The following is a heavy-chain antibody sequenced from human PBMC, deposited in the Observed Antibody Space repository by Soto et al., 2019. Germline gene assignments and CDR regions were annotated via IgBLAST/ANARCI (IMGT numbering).Heavy chain of an antibody. J-gene: IGHJ4*02. V-gene: IGHV3-21*01. CDR1: GFTLWIYG. CDR2: ISSSGSYI. CDR3: ASIPGGPPLPCFDN. D-gene: IGHD3-10*01. Sequence: GGCLRLSCAASGFTLWIYGMNWVRQAPGKGLEWVSSISSSGSYIYYADSLKGRFAISRDNAKNSLYLQMNSLRAEDTAVYYSASIPGGPPLPCFDNWGQGPLVTVSS.